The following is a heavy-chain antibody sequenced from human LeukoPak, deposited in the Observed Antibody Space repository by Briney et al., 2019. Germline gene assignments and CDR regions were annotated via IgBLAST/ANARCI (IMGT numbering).Heavy chain of an antibody. CDR2: IRYDGSNK. Sequence: GGSLRLSCAASGFTFSSYGMHWVRQAPGKGLEWWAFIRYDGSNKYYADYVKGRFTISRDNSKNTLYLQMNSLRAEDTAVYYCAKDWVGYCSSTSCYVDYWGQGTLVTVSS. J-gene: IGHJ4*02. CDR1: GFTFSSYG. V-gene: IGHV3-30*02. D-gene: IGHD2-2*01. CDR3: AKDWVGYCSSTSCYVDY.